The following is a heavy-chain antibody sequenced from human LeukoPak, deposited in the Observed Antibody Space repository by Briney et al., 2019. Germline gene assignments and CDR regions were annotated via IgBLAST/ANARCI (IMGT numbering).Heavy chain of an antibody. V-gene: IGHV4-4*07. J-gene: IGHJ5*02. CDR1: GGSFSGYY. Sequence: SETLSLTCAVYGGSFSGYYWSWIRQPAGKGLEWIGRIYTSGSTTYNPSLKSRVTMSVDTSKSQFSLNLMSVTAADTAVYYCTRDTGTTGEVKFDPWGQGTLVTVSS. D-gene: IGHD4-17*01. CDR3: TRDTGTTGEVKFDP. CDR2: IYTSGST.